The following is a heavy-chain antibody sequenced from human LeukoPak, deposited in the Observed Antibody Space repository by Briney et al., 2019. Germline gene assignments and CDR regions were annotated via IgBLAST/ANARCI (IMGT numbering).Heavy chain of an antibody. Sequence: SETLSLTCTVSGGSISSHYWSWIRQLPGKGLEWIGYIYYSGSTNYNPSLKSRVTISVDTSKNQFSLKLSSVTAADTAVYYCARAPQGSLYGSLDYWGQGTLVTVSS. V-gene: IGHV4-59*11. J-gene: IGHJ4*02. D-gene: IGHD3-10*01. CDR2: IYYSGST. CDR3: ARAPQGSLYGSLDY. CDR1: GGSISSHY.